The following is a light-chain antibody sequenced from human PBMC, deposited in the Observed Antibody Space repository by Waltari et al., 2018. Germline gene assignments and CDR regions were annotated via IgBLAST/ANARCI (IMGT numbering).Light chain of an antibody. Sequence: QSVLTQPPSASGTPGQRVTISCSGRSSTLGSNYVYWYQHLPGTAPKLLIYRNDQRPSGVPDRFSGSKSGTSASLAISELRSEDEADYYCVAWDDSLSATVFGGGTKLTVL. J-gene: IGLJ3*02. V-gene: IGLV1-47*01. CDR2: RND. CDR1: SSTLGSNY. CDR3: VAWDDSLSATV.